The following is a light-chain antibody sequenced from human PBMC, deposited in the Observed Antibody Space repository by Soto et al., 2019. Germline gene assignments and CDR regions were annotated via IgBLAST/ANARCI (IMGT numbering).Light chain of an antibody. Sequence: QSVLTQPPSASGTPGQRVTISCSGSRSNIGSSYVYWYQQLPGTAPQLPIYSDNLRPSGVPERFSGSKSDTSASLAISGLRSEDEADYYCAAWDDSLSGYVFGTGTKVTVL. CDR2: SDN. CDR3: AAWDDSLSGYV. V-gene: IGLV1-47*02. J-gene: IGLJ1*01. CDR1: RSNIGSSY.